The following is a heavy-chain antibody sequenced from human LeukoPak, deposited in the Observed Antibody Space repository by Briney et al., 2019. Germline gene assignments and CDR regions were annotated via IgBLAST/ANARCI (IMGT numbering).Heavy chain of an antibody. CDR2: INWNSDSI. CDR3: GRGGSIVPTAMPL. V-gene: IGHV3-20*04. CDR1: GFTFDDYG. Sequence: PGGSLRLSCAASGFTFDDYGMSWVRQAPGKGLEWVSGINWNSDSIGYADSVKGRFTTSRDNAKNSLYLQMNSLRAEDTAVYYCGRGGSIVPTAMPLWGQGTLVTVSS. D-gene: IGHD2-2*01. J-gene: IGHJ4*02.